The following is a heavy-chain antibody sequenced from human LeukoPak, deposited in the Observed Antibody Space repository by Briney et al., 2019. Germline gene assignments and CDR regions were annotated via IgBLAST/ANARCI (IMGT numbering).Heavy chain of an antibody. CDR1: GGSFSGYY. Sequence: SETLSLTCAVYGGSFSGYYWGWIRQPPGKGLEWIGSIYYSGSTYYNPSLKSRVTISVDTSKNQFSLKLSSVTAADTAVYYCAPREMGTTSFDYWGQGTLVTVSS. V-gene: IGHV4-39*01. J-gene: IGHJ4*02. D-gene: IGHD1-1*01. CDR3: APREMGTTSFDY. CDR2: IYYSGST.